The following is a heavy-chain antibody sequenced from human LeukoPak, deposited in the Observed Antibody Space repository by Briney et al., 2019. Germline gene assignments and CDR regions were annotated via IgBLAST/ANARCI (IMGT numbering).Heavy chain of an antibody. V-gene: IGHV1-46*01. J-gene: IGHJ4*02. Sequence: ASVKVSCKASGYTFTSYYIHWVRQAPGQGLEWMGIINPSGGSTSYEQKFQGRVTMTRDTSTSTVYMELSSLRSEDTAVHYCARDWGSLTWIYDYWGQGTLVTVSS. CDR1: GYTFTSYY. D-gene: IGHD3-16*01. CDR2: INPSGGST. CDR3: ARDWGSLTWIYDY.